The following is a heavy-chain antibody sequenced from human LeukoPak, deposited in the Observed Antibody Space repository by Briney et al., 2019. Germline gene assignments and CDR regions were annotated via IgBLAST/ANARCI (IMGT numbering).Heavy chain of an antibody. Sequence: GGSLRLSCAASGFTFSSYWMSWVRQAPGKGLEWVANIKQDGSEKYYVDSVKGRFTIDRDNSKNTVYLQMNSLRPDDTAIYFCARQEARNYYYEGLDYWGQGNLVTVSS. D-gene: IGHD3-22*01. J-gene: IGHJ4*02. CDR2: IKQDGSEK. CDR3: ARQEARNYYYEGLDY. CDR1: GFTFSSYW. V-gene: IGHV3-7*01.